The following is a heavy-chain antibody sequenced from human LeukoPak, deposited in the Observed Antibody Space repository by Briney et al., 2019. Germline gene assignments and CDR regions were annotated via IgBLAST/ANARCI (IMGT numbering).Heavy chain of an antibody. CDR3: ARADCSSSTCYLRRSWFDP. CDR2: ISTSSRYI. Sequence: GGSLRLSCAPSGFTLSNYDMNWVRQAPGKGLEWVSSISTSSRYIYYKDSVRGRFTISRDDAKNSLYLEMNSLRAEDTAVYYCARADCSSSTCYLRRSWFDPWGQGTLVTVSS. J-gene: IGHJ5*02. CDR1: GFTLSNYD. V-gene: IGHV3-21*01. D-gene: IGHD2-2*01.